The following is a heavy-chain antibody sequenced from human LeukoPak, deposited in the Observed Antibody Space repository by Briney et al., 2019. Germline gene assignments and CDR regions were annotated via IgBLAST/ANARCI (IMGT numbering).Heavy chain of an antibody. CDR2: IIPILGIA. CDR1: XXTFIXXA. Sequence: VSCXAXXXTFIXXAISWVRQAPGQGLEWMGRIIPILGIANYAQRFQGRVTITADKSTSTAYMELSSLRSEDTAVYYCARGVHPDYYDSSGYYYDFDYWGQGTLVTVSS. D-gene: IGHD3-22*01. CDR3: ARGVHPDYYDSSGYYYDFDY. J-gene: IGHJ4*02. V-gene: IGHV1-69*04.